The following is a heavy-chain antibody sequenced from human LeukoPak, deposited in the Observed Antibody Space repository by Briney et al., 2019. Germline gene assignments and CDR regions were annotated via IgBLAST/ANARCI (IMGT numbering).Heavy chain of an antibody. J-gene: IGHJ4*02. CDR3: AKESPHYDY. CDR2: ISGNSIST. Sequence: GGSLRLSCAASGFTVSNNYMSWVRQAPGKGLEWVSVISGNSISTYYADSVKGRFTISRDNSKNTLYLQMNSLRAEDTAVYYCAKESPHYDYWGQGTLVTVSS. CDR1: GFTVSNNY. V-gene: IGHV3-23*01.